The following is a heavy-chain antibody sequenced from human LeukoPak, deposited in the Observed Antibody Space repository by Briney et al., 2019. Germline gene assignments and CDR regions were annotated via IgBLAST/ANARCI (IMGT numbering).Heavy chain of an antibody. V-gene: IGHV1-18*01. CDR3: ARDQGAVAGRGYYYYYGMDV. CDR1: GYTFTSYG. J-gene: IGHJ6*02. Sequence: ASVNVSCKASGYTFTSYGISWVRQAPGQGLEWMGWIRAYNGNTNYAQKLQGRVTMTTDTSTSTAYMEMRSLRSDDTAVYYCARDQGAVAGRGYYYYYGMDVWGQGTTVTVSS. CDR2: IRAYNGNT. D-gene: IGHD6-19*01.